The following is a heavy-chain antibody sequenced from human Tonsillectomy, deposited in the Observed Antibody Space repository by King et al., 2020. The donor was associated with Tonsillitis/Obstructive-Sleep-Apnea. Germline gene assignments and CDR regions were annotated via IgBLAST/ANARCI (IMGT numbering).Heavy chain of an antibody. CDR1: GGSISSSSYY. CDR3: ARLSNRLNYYYYYMDV. D-gene: IGHD6-25*01. CDR2: IYYSGST. V-gene: IGHV4-39*01. Sequence: QLQESGPGLVKPSETLSLTCTVSGGSISSSSYYWGWIRQPPGQGLEWIGSIYYSGSTYYNPSLKSRVTISVDTSKNQFSLKLSSVTAADTAVYYCARLSNRLNYYYYYMDVWGKGTTVTVSS. J-gene: IGHJ6*03.